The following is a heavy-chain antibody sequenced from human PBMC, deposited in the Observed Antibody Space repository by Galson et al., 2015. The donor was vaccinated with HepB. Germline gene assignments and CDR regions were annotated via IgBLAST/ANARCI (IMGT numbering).Heavy chain of an antibody. CDR3: ARDPLGREDAFDV. CDR2: TYYRSRWFN. V-gene: IGHV6-1*01. CDR1: GDSVSSRSAA. J-gene: IGHJ3*01. D-gene: IGHD1-26*01. Sequence: CAISGDSVSSRSAAWSRLRQSPSRGLEWLGRTYYRSRWFNDYAVSVKSRITINPDTSKNQFSLQLNSVTPEDTAVYYCARDPLGREDAFDVWGQGTTVIVSS.